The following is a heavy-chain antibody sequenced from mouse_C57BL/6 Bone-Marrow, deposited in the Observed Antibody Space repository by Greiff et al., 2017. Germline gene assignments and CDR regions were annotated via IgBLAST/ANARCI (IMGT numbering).Heavy chain of an antibody. CDR1: GFTFSDYG. D-gene: IGHD1-1*01. V-gene: IGHV5-17*01. CDR2: ISSGSSTI. CDR3: ARPGYYGSPYYYAMDY. Sequence: DVKLVESGGGLVKPGGSLKLSCAASGFTFSDYGMHWVRQAPEKGLEWVAYISSGSSTIYYADTVKGRFTISRDNAKNTLFLQMTSLRSEDTAMYYCARPGYYGSPYYYAMDYWGQGTSVTVSS. J-gene: IGHJ4*01.